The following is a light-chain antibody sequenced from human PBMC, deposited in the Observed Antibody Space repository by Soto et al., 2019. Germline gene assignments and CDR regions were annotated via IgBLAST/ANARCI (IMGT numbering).Light chain of an antibody. V-gene: IGLV2-14*01. Sequence: QSVLTQPAPVSGSPGQSITISCTGTSSDVGGYNHVSWYQIHPGKAPKLIIYVFTSRLSGVSYRFSGSKSGNSASLTISGLQAEDEADYYCSSYASSSSYVFGGGTKVTVL. CDR2: VFT. J-gene: IGLJ1*01. CDR3: SSYASSSSYV. CDR1: SSDVGGYNH.